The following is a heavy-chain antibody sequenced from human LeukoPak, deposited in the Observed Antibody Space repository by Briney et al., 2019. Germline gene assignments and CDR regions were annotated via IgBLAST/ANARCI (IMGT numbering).Heavy chain of an antibody. D-gene: IGHD1-26*01. CDR2: IYTSGST. CDR3: ARLASGSYYESVFDY. V-gene: IGHV4-4*09. J-gene: IGHJ4*02. Sequence: SETLSLTCTVSGGSISSYYWSWIRQPPGKGLEWIGYIYTSGSTNYNPSLKSRVTISVDTSKNQFSLKLSPVTAADTAVYYCARLASGSYYESVFDYWGQGTLVTVSS. CDR1: GGSISSYY.